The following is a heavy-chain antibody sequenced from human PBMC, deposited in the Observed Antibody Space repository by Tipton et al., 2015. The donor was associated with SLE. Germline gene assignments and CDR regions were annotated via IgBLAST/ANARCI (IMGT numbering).Heavy chain of an antibody. J-gene: IGHJ2*01. Sequence: LRLSCTVSGGSISSSSYYWGWIRQPPGKGLEWIGEINHSGSTYYNPSLKSRVTISVDTSKNQFSLKLSSVTAADTAVYYCARGWGEQDWYFDLWGRGTLVTVSS. V-gene: IGHV4-39*07. CDR2: INHSGST. D-gene: IGHD7-27*01. CDR1: GGSISSSSYY. CDR3: ARGWGEQDWYFDL.